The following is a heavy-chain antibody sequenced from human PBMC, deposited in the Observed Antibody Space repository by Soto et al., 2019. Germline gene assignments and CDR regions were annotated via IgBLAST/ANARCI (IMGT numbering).Heavy chain of an antibody. CDR3: ARTILYGDAYYMDV. CDR2: IYYSGST. CDR1: GGSISSSSYY. Sequence: SETLSLTSTVSGGSISSSSYYWGWFRPPPGKGLEWIGSIYYSGSTYYNPSLKSRVTISVDTSKKQFSLKLSSVTAADTAVYYCARTILYGDAYYMDVWGKGTTVTVSS. J-gene: IGHJ6*03. D-gene: IGHD2-8*01. V-gene: IGHV4-39*01.